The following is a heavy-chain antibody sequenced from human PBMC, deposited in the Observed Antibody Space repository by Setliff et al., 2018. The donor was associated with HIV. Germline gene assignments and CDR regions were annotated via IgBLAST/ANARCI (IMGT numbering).Heavy chain of an antibody. CDR2: IHTSGNA. D-gene: IGHD6-19*01. V-gene: IGHV4-61*09. Sequence: SCTVSGGSISSGTYFWSWIRQPAGKGLEWIGHIHTSGNANYNPSLNSRVTISVDTSKNHFSLKLSSVTAADTAVYYCARSLLPSITVAGTIGYWGQGSLVTVSS. J-gene: IGHJ4*02. CDR1: GGSISSGTYF. CDR3: ARSLLPSITVAGTIGY.